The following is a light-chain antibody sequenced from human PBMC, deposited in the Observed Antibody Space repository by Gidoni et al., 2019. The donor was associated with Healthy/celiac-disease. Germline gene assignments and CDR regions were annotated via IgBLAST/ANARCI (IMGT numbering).Light chain of an antibody. Sequence: QFVLTQPPSVSGAPGQRVTISCTGSSSNIGAGYDVHWYQQLPGTAPKRLIYGNSNRPSGVPDRFSGSKSGTSASLAITGLQAEDEADYYCQSYDSSLSGWVFGGGTKLTVL. J-gene: IGLJ3*02. CDR2: GNS. V-gene: IGLV1-40*01. CDR3: QSYDSSLSGWV. CDR1: SSNIGAGYD.